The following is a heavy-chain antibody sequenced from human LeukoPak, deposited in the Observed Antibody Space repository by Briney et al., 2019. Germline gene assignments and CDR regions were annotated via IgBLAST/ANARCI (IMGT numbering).Heavy chain of an antibody. CDR1: GFTFGSYS. CDR3: AKEGRLTVAAVVVENYFDF. Sequence: GGSLRLSCAASGFTFGSYSMSWARQAPGKGLEWVSAISASYGTYYADSVRGRFTISRDNSKNTLYLQMNSLRGEDTAVYYCAKEGRLTVAAVVVENYFDFWGQGTPVIVSA. J-gene: IGHJ4*02. CDR2: ISASYGT. D-gene: IGHD3-22*01. V-gene: IGHV3-23*01.